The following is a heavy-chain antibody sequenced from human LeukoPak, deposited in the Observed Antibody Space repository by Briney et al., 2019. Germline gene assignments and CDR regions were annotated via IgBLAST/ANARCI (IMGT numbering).Heavy chain of an antibody. V-gene: IGHV3-74*01. Sequence: GGSLRLSCVASGFTFSSYYMQWVRQDPRKGLVWVSRISGDGTNINYADSVRGRFAISRDNAKNTVYLQMNTLRVEDTAVYYCTRDLLDYDVSTGLHHYYMDVWGQGTTVTVSS. CDR2: ISGDGTNI. D-gene: IGHD3-9*01. CDR3: TRDLLDYDVSTGLHHYYMDV. J-gene: IGHJ6*02. CDR1: GFTFSSYY.